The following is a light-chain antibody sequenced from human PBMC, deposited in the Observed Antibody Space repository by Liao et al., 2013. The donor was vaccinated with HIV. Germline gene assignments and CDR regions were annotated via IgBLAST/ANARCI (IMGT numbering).Light chain of an antibody. V-gene: IGLV3-25*03. Sequence: SYELTQPPSVSVSPGQTARITCSGDALPKQYAYWYQQKPGQAPVLVIYKDSERPSGIPERFSGSSSGTKVTLTISGVQADDEADYYCQSADTSDTHVIFGGGTKLTVL. CDR3: QSADTSDTHVI. CDR2: KDS. J-gene: IGLJ2*01. CDR1: ALPKQY.